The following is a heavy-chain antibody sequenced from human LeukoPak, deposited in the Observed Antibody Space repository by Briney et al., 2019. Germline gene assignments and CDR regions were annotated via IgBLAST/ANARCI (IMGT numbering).Heavy chain of an antibody. CDR1: GFTVSSNY. CDR2: IFSGGST. D-gene: IGHD5-18*01. V-gene: IGHV3-66*01. Sequence: PGGSLRLSCAVSGFTVSSNYMSWVRQAPGKGLEWVSVIFSGGSTYYADSVKGRFTISRDDSKNTVYLQMNSLRAEDTSVYYCANARGNNYGYPDNWGQGTLVTVSS. J-gene: IGHJ4*02. CDR3: ANARGNNYGYPDN.